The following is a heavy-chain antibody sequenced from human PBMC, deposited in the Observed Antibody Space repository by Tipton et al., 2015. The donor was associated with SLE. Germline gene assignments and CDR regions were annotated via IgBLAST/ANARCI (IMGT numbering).Heavy chain of an antibody. J-gene: IGHJ6*03. CDR1: GGSITISNYY. CDR3: ARDLRAVAGRWYYYYMDV. Sequence: LRLSCTISGGSITISNYYWTWIRQPPGKGLEWIGFVSYSGNTNYNPSLKSRVTISEDTSKNQFSLRLNSVTAADTAVYYCARDLRAVAGRWYYYYMDVWGKGTTVTVSS. D-gene: IGHD6-19*01. V-gene: IGHV4-61*01. CDR2: VSYSGNT.